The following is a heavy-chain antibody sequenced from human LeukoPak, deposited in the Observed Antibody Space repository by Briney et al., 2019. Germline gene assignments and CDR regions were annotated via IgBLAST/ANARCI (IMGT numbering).Heavy chain of an antibody. D-gene: IGHD5-24*01. J-gene: IGHJ4*02. V-gene: IGHV3-30*18. CDR2: ISYDGSNK. Sequence: GGSLRLSCAASGFTFSNYGMHWVRQAPGKGLEWVAVISYDGSNKYYADSVKGRFTISRDNSKNTLYRQMNSLRAEDTAVYYCAKAGMATYFEREDYWGQGTLVTVSS. CDR1: GFTFSNYG. CDR3: AKAGMATYFEREDY.